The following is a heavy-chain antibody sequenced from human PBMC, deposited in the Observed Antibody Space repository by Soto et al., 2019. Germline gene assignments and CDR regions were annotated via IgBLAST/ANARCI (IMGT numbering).Heavy chain of an antibody. J-gene: IGHJ4*02. CDR2: IYWDDDK. Sequence: KESGPTLVKPTQTLTLTCTFSGFSLSSTRMAVGWIRQPPGKALEWLALIYWDDDKRYSQFLKSRRTITKDTSKNQVVLTMSNMDPVDTARYYCAHIVVAGLGYYFDYWGQGTLVTVSS. V-gene: IGHV2-5*02. CDR1: GFSLSSTRMA. D-gene: IGHD6-19*01. CDR3: AHIVVAGLGYYFDY.